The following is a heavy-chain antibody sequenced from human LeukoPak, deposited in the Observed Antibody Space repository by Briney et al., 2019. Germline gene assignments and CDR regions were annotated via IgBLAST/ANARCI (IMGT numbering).Heavy chain of an antibody. CDR1: GYIFTGYY. Sequence: ASVNVSCKTSGYIFTGYYIHWVRQAPGQPLEWMEWMNPHSGGTQFAQKFQGRVKMTRDTSISTAYMELSGLTSDDAATYYCAESDRNWIRGLGFDHWGQGTLVIVSS. CDR3: AESDRNWIRGLGFDH. J-gene: IGHJ5*02. CDR2: MNPHSGGT. D-gene: IGHD3-16*02. V-gene: IGHV1-2*02.